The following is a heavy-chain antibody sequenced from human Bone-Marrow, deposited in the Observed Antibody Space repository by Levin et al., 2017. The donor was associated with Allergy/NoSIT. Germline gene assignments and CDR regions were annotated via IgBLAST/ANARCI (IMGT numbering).Heavy chain of an antibody. CDR2: ISGRGIQT. J-gene: IGHJ4*02. Sequence: GESLKISCAASGFIFTNYAMNWVRQAPGKGLEWVSGISGRGIQTYYAESVKGRFTISRDDYTNTVFLDMSSLRAEDTAVYYCARDRSLGTVRDQLYYFDYWGQGTLVTVSS. CDR1: GFIFTNYA. CDR3: ARDRSLGTVRDQLYYFDY. D-gene: IGHD1-14*01. V-gene: IGHV3-23*01.